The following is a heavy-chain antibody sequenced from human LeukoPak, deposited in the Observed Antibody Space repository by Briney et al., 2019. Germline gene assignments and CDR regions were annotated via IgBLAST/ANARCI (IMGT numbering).Heavy chain of an antibody. D-gene: IGHD3-22*01. CDR1: GYTFTGYH. Sequence: ASVKVSCKASGYTFTGYHMHWVRQAPGQGLEWMGWINPNTGDTYYAQKFQGRTTMTWDTSISTGYMGVSRLSSDDTAVYYCARGGSDESSGWHNWGQGTLVTVSS. V-gene: IGHV1-2*02. CDR3: ARGGSDESSGWHN. CDR2: INPNTGDT. J-gene: IGHJ4*02.